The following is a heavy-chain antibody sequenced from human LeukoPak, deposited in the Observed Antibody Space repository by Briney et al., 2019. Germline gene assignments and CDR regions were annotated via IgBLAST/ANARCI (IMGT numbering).Heavy chain of an antibody. CDR2: ISVSGGST. CDR1: GFTFSSYA. J-gene: IGHJ4*02. CDR3: ARGGRGGDGGSLFYFDY. Sequence: GGSLRLSCPVSGFTFSSYAMSWVRQAPGKGLEWLSLISVSGGSTYYADSVKGRFTISRDNSKNTMYLQMNSLRAEDTAVYYCARGGRGGDGGSLFYFDYWGQGTLVAVSS. D-gene: IGHD2-21*01. V-gene: IGHV3-23*01.